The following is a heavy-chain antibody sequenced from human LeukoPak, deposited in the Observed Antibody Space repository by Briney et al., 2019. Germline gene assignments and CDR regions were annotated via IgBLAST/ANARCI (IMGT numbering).Heavy chain of an antibody. D-gene: IGHD6-19*01. CDR3: ARAFRWLGNPPGGQEWFDP. CDR2: INPNSGGT. CDR1: GYTFTGYY. V-gene: IGHV1-2*02. J-gene: IGHJ5*02. Sequence: ASVKVSCKASGYTFTGYYMHWVRQAPGQGLEWMGWINPNSGGTNYAQKFQGRVTMTRDTSISTAYMELSRLRSDDTAVYYCARAFRWLGNPPGGQEWFDPWGQGTLVTVSS.